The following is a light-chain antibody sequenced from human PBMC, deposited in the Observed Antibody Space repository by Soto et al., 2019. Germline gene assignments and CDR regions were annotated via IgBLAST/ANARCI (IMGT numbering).Light chain of an antibody. Sequence: EIVLTQSPGTLSLSPGERATLPCRASQSVSSSYFAWYQQKPGQAPRLLIYGASNRATDIPDRFSGSGSGTDFTLTISRLEPEDFAVYYCQQYSNSPPYTFGQGTKLEIK. CDR2: GAS. CDR1: QSVSSSY. J-gene: IGKJ2*01. V-gene: IGKV3-20*01. CDR3: QQYSNSPPYT.